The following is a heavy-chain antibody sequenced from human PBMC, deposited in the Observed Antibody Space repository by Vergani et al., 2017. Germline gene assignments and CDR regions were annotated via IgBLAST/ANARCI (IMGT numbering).Heavy chain of an antibody. V-gene: IGHV1-69*13. J-gene: IGHJ4*02. CDR3: ERDRWLRIPYYFDC. CDR1: GGTFSSYA. D-gene: IGHD5-12*01. CDR2: IIPIFGTA. Sequence: QVQLVQSGAEVKKPGSSVKVSCKASGGTFSSYAISWVRQGPGQGLEWMGMIIPIFGTANYAQKFQGRVTVTADESTSTAYMELSSLRCEDTAVYYCERDRWLRIPYYFDCWGQGTLVTVSS.